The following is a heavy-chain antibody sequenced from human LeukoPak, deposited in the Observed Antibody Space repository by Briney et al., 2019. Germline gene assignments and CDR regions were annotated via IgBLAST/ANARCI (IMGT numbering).Heavy chain of an antibody. CDR1: GFTFSSYG. CDR2: ISYDGSNK. J-gene: IGHJ5*02. D-gene: IGHD3-16*02. CDR3: AKAVGYDYVWGSYRAGPYNWFDP. V-gene: IGHV3-30*18. Sequence: GGSLRLSCAASGFTFSSYGMHWVRQAPGKGLEWVAVISYDGSNKYYADSVKGRFTISRDNSKNTLYLQMNSLRAEDTAVYYCAKAVGYDYVWGSYRAGPYNWFDPWGQGTLVTVSS.